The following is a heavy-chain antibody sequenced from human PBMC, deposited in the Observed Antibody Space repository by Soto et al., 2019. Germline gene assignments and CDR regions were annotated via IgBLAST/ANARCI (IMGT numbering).Heavy chain of an antibody. Sequence: GGSLRLSCAASGFTFSSYAMSWVRQAPGKGLEWVSAISGSGGSTYYADSVKGRFTISRDNSKNTLYLQMNSLRAEDTAVYYCAKVIVVVPAARVYFDYWGQGTLVTVSS. CDR2: ISGSGGST. CDR3: AKVIVVVPAARVYFDY. CDR1: GFTFSSYA. V-gene: IGHV3-23*01. D-gene: IGHD2-2*01. J-gene: IGHJ4*02.